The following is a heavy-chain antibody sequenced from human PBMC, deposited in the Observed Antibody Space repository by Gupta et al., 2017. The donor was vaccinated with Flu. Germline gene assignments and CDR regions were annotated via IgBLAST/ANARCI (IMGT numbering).Heavy chain of an antibody. CDR3: ARGPDYGDYYYYYGMDV. CDR1: TGLYF. D-gene: IGHD4-17*01. V-gene: IGHV4-31*02. J-gene: IGHJ6*02. CDR2: IYYSGRT. Sequence: TGLYFWSWIRQHPGKGLEWIGYIYYSGRTSYNPSLKGRLSMSVDPSKNQFSLKLTSVTAADTAVYFCARGPDYGDYYYYYGMDVWGQGTTGTVSS.